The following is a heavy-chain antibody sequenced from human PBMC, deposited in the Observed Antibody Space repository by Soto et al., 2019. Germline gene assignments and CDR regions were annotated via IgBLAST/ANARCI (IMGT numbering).Heavy chain of an antibody. CDR3: AKGGRQWLVTSDFNY. Sequence: VQLVESGGGVVQPGRSLRLSCAASGFTFSDYAIQWVRQAPGKGLEWVAVVSHDGRNTHYADSVKGRFTISRDSSKNTVSLGMTSLRAEDTAVYYCAKGGRQWLVTSDFNYWGQGALVTVSS. J-gene: IGHJ4*02. V-gene: IGHV3-30*18. CDR2: VSHDGRNT. CDR1: GFTFSDYA. D-gene: IGHD6-19*01.